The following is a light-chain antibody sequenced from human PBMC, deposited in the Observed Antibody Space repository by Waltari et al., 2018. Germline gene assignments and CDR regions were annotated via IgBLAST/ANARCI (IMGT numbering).Light chain of an antibody. CDR1: RSNIGDNS. J-gene: IGLJ3*02. V-gene: IGLV1-47*01. Sequence: QSVLTQPPSVSGAPGQSVTISCSGSRSNIGDNSVSWYKQVSGTAPKLLIYRNNKRASGVPDRFSASKSGTSASLAISGLRSEDEASFYCAAWDDKLAGVVFGGGTKLTVL. CDR3: AAWDDKLAGVV. CDR2: RNN.